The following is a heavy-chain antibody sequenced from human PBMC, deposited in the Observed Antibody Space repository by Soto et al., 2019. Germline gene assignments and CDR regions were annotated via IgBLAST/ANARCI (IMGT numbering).Heavy chain of an antibody. Sequence: GGSLRLSCAASGFTFSSYWMSWVRQAPGKGLEWVANIKQDGSEKYYVDSVKGRFTISRDNAKNSLYLQMNSLRAEDTAVYYCARDLSRYFDWSGRYVDYYYMDVWGKGTTVTVSS. CDR3: ARDLSRYFDWSGRYVDYYYMDV. CDR1: GFTFSSYW. CDR2: IKQDGSEK. D-gene: IGHD3-9*01. J-gene: IGHJ6*03. V-gene: IGHV3-7*01.